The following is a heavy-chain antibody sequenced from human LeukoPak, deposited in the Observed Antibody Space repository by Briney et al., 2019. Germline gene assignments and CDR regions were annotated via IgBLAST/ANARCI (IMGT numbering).Heavy chain of an antibody. CDR1: GGSIGSGDYY. Sequence: PSQTLSLTCTVSGGSIGSGDYYWNWIRQPPGKGLEWIGYIYQSGSTHYNPSLKSRVTISVDTSKNQFSLKLSSVTAADTAVYYCARSYIFYCSGGSCYSGFDYWGQGTLVTVSS. J-gene: IGHJ4*02. CDR3: ARSYIFYCSGGSCYSGFDY. D-gene: IGHD2-15*01. CDR2: IYQSGST. V-gene: IGHV4-30-2*01.